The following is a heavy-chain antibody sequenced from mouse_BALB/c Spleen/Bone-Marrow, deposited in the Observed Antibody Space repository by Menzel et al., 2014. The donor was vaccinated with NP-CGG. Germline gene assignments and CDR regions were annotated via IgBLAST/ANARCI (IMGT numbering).Heavy chain of an antibody. V-gene: IGHV4-1*02. J-gene: IGHJ3*01. Sequence: DVQLEESGGGLVQPGGSLKLSCEASGYAFRRYWMNWVRQAPGKGLEWIGEINPASSTINYTPSLKDKFIISRDNAKNTLYLQMSKVRSEDTSCDCGAKNYYYACFAYWGQGTLVTVSA. CDR1: GYAFRRYW. D-gene: IGHD1-1*01. CDR2: INPASSTI. CDR3: AKNYYYACFAY.